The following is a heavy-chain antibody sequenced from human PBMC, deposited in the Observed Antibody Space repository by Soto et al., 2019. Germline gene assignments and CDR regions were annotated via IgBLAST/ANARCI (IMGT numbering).Heavy chain of an antibody. V-gene: IGHV4-4*07. J-gene: IGHJ6*02. CDR1: GDSISSFY. D-gene: IGHD2-15*01. CDR2: LYVSGST. CDR3: VRDCSVGGSYSDYVMDV. Sequence: QVQLQESGPGLVKPSETLSLTCTVSGDSISSFYWSWVRQTPGKGLEWIGRLYVSGSTDYNPSIKSRVSMSVDRSKNQFSLKLTSVTAADTAVYYCVRDCSVGGSYSDYVMDVWGQGTTVTVSS.